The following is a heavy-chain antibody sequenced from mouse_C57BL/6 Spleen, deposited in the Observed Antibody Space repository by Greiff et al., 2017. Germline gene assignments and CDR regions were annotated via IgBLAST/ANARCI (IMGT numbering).Heavy chain of an antibody. V-gene: IGHV1-54*01. D-gene: IGHD2-4*01. J-gene: IGHJ4*01. CDR3: AREGGSTMTMDY. CDR1: GYAFTNYL. Sequence: QVQLQQSGAELVRPGTSVKVSCKASGYAFTNYLLEWVKQRPGQGLEWIGVINPGSGGTNYNEKFKGKATLTADKSSSTAYMQLSSLTSEDSAVYFCAREGGSTMTMDYWGQGTSVTVSS. CDR2: INPGSGGT.